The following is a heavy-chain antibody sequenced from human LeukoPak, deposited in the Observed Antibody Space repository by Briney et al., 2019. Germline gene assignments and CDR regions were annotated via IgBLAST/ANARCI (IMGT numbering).Heavy chain of an antibody. V-gene: IGHV3-30*02. J-gene: IGHJ4*02. CDR2: IRPDGGKK. CDR3: VKDDPVLHF. CDR1: GLTFSTCA. Sequence: GGSLRLSCSASGLTFSTCAMHWVRQAPGRGLEWLTLIRPDGGKKFYSDSVKGRFTVSRDNFKNMLYLEMNSLRSEDTAVYYCVKDDPVLHFCGQGTLVSVSS.